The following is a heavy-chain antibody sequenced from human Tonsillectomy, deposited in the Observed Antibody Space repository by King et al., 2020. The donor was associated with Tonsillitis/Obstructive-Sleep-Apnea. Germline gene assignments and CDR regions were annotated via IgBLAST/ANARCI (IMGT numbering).Heavy chain of an antibody. CDR3: ARQSIYYFDY. D-gene: IGHD2/OR15-2a*01. V-gene: IGHV4-39*01. CDR2: IYYSGST. Sequence: QLQESGPGLVKPSETLSLTCTVSGGSISSSSYYWGWIRQPPGKGLEWIGSIYYSGSTYYNPSLKSRVAISVDTSKNQFSLKLSSVTAADTAVYYCARQSIYYFDYWGQGTLVTVSS. CDR1: GGSISSSSYY. J-gene: IGHJ4*02.